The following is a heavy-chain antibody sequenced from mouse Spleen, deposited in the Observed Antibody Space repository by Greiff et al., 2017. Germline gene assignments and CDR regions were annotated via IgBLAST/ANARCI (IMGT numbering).Heavy chain of an antibody. CDR3: ARSKAYGYWYFDV. J-gene: IGHJ1*01. CDR1: GYTFTDYY. CDR2: INPNNGGT. V-gene: IGHV1-26*01. D-gene: IGHD1-1*01. Sequence: EVQLQQSGPELVKPGASVKISCKASGYTFTDYYMNWVKQSHGKSLEWIGDINPNNGGTSYNQKFKGKATLTVDKSSSTAYMELRSLTSEDSAVYYCARSKAYGYWYFDVWGAGTTVTVSS.